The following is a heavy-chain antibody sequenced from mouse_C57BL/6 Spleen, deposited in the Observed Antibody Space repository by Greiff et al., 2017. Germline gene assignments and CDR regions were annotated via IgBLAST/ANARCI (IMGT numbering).Heavy chain of an antibody. CDR1: GYTFTSYW. D-gene: IGHD1-2*01. V-gene: IGHV1-64*01. J-gene: IGHJ3*01. CDR3: AREYGGAWFAY. Sequence: QVQLQQPGAELVKPGASVKLSCKASGYTFTSYWMHWVKQRPGQGLEWIGMIHPNSGSTNYNEKFKSKATLTVDKSSSTAYLQLNSLTSEDSAVYDCAREYGGAWFAYWGQGTLVTVSA. CDR2: IHPNSGST.